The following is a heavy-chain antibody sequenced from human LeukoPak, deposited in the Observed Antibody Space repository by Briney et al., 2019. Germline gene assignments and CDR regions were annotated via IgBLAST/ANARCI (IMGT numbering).Heavy chain of an antibody. CDR3: ARGRAIFGVVIQFDY. V-gene: IGHV1-8*03. D-gene: IGHD3-3*01. J-gene: IGHJ4*02. CDR2: MNPNSGNT. Sequence: ASVKVSCKAPVYTVTSYDINWVRQATGQGLEWMGWMNPNSGNTGYAQKFQGRVTITRNTSISTAYMELSSLRSEDTAVYYCARGRAIFGVVIQFDYWGQGTLVTVSS. CDR1: VYTVTSYD.